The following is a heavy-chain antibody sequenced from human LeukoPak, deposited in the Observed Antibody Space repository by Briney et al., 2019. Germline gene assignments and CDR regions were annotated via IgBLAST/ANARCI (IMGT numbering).Heavy chain of an antibody. Sequence: GGSLSLSCAPSGLPFSVYYMRWIRQATGKGLEWVSYISSSGSTIYYADSVKGRFTISRDNAKSSLYLQMYSLRAEDTAVYYCARAGYSYGYGWFDPWGQGTLVTVSS. D-gene: IGHD5-18*01. J-gene: IGHJ5*02. V-gene: IGHV3-11*01. CDR3: ARAGYSYGYGWFDP. CDR1: GLPFSVYY. CDR2: ISSSGSTI.